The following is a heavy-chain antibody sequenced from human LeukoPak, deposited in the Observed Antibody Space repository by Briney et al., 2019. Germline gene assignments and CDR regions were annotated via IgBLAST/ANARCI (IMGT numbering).Heavy chain of an antibody. CDR3: ASCVYVRGVIITIDY. Sequence: ASVKVSCKAFGYTFTSNYMHWVRQAPGQGLEWMGIINPSGGSTSYAQKFQGRVTMTRDTSTSTVYMELSSLRSEDTAVYYCASCVYVRGVIITIDYWGQGTLVTVSS. CDR1: GYTFTSNY. J-gene: IGHJ4*02. D-gene: IGHD3-10*01. CDR2: INPSGGST. V-gene: IGHV1-46*01.